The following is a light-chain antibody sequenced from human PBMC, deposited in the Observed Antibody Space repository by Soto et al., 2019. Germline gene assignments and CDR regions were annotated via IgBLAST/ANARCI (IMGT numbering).Light chain of an antibody. CDR2: AAS. V-gene: IGKV1-39*01. J-gene: IGKJ5*01. CDR3: QQTYRTPHT. Sequence: DIQMTQSPSSLSASVRDRVSITCRARESISNYLNWYQQKPGKAPKLLIYAASSLQSGVPSTFSGSGSGTDFTLTISSLQPEDFTTYYCQQTYRTPHTCGQGTRLE. CDR1: ESISNY.